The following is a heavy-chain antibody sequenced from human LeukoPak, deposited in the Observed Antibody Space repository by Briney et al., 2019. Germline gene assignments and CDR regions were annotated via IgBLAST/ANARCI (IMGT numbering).Heavy chain of an antibody. J-gene: IGHJ3*02. D-gene: IGHD6-19*01. V-gene: IGHV4-39*07. CDR1: GGSISSSSYY. CDR2: IYYSGST. Sequence: SETLSLTCTVSGGSISSSSYYWGWIRQPPGKGLEWIGSIYYSGSTYYNPSLKSRVTISVGTSKNQFSLKLSSVTAADTAVYYCARDNESSGWAFGAFDIWGQGAMVTVSS. CDR3: ARDNESSGWAFGAFDI.